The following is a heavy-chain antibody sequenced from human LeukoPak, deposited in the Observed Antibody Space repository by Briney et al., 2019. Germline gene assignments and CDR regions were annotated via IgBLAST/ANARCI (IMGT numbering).Heavy chain of an antibody. J-gene: IGHJ6*04. Sequence: PSETLSLICAVYGGSFSGYYWSWIRQPPGKGLEWIGEINHSGSTNYNPSLKSRVTISVDTSKNQFSLKLSSVTAADTAVYYCARRITMVRGHYGMDVWGKGTTVTVSS. CDR2: INHSGST. V-gene: IGHV4-34*01. CDR3: ARRITMVRGHYGMDV. CDR1: GGSFSGYY. D-gene: IGHD3-10*01.